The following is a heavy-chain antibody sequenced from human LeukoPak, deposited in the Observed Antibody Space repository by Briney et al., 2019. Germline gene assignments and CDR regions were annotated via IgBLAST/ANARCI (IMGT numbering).Heavy chain of an antibody. D-gene: IGHD6-13*01. CDR3: ARARPIYSKWTHLDY. V-gene: IGHV3-74*01. J-gene: IGHJ4*02. CDR1: GFTFSSYW. CDR2: INSDGSST. Sequence: PGGSLRLSCAASGFTFSSYWMHWVRQAPGKGLVWVSRINSDGSSTSYADSVKGRFTISRDNAKNTLYLQMNSLRAEDTAVYYCARARPIYSKWTHLDYWGQGTLVTVSS.